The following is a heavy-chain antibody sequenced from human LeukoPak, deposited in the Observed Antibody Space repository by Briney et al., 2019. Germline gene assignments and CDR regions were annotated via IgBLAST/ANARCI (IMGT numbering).Heavy chain of an antibody. J-gene: IGHJ5*02. V-gene: IGHV3-23*01. Sequence: GGSLRLSCAASGFTFSYYAMSWVRQAPGKGLEWVSAISGSGGSTYYADFVKGRFTISRDNSKNTLYLQMNSLRAEDTAVYYCAKGKNYGVYDLWGQGTLVTVSS. CDR2: ISGSGGST. CDR1: GFTFSYYA. CDR3: AKGKNYGVYDL. D-gene: IGHD4-17*01.